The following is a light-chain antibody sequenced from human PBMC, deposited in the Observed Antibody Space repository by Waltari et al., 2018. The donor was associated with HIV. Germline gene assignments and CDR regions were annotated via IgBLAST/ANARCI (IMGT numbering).Light chain of an antibody. CDR2: DAS. CDR3: QQRSNWPLT. Sequence: EIVMTQSPATLSLSPGERATLSCRASQSISTYLAWYHLKSGQAPRLLIYDASKRAPGVPIRFSGSGSGTEFTLIISSLEPEDFAVYFCQQRSNWPLTFGGGTKVDI. CDR1: QSISTY. J-gene: IGKJ4*01. V-gene: IGKV3-11*01.